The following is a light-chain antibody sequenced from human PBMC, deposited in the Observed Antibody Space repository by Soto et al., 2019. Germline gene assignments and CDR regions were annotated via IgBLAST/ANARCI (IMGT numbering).Light chain of an antibody. CDR2: DAS. CDR3: QQHLTGPWT. CDR1: QSITRF. Sequence: EIVLTQSPATLSLSPGDVATLSCRASQSITRFLAWYQQRPGQPPRLLIYDASERASGVPARFSGSGSGTDFTLTISSLEPEDFASYYCQQHLTGPWTFGQGTRVEI. J-gene: IGKJ1*01. V-gene: IGKV3-11*01.